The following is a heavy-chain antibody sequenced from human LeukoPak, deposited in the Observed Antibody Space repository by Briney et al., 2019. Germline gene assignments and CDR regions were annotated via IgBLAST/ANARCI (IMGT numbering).Heavy chain of an antibody. Sequence: GGSLRFSCAASGFTFSSYAMHWVRQAPGKGLEWVAVISYDGSNKYYADSVKGRFTISRDNSKNTLYLQMNSLRAEDTAVYYCARDRYCSSTCCYDDYWGQGTLVTVSS. J-gene: IGHJ4*02. CDR1: GFTFSSYA. V-gene: IGHV3-30-3*01. CDR2: ISYDGSNK. D-gene: IGHD2-2*01. CDR3: ARDRYCSSTCCYDDY.